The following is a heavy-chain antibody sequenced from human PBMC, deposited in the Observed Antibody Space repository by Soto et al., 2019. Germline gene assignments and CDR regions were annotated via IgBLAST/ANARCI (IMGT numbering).Heavy chain of an antibody. Sequence: QVQLVQSGTEVKKPGSWVKVSCKASGDTFSFYTINWVRQAPGLGFEWVGRINPIVSMSNYAQKFQGRVSMTADKSTSTAYMELRSLRSDDTAMYFCAASYGSGYRAFDYWGQGALVIVSS. CDR3: AASYGSGYRAFDY. D-gene: IGHD3-10*01. J-gene: IGHJ4*02. CDR2: INPIVSMS. CDR1: GDTFSFYT. V-gene: IGHV1-69*02.